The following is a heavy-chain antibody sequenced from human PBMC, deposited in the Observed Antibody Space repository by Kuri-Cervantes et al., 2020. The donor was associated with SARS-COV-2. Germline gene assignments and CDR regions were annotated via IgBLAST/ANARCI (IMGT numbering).Heavy chain of an antibody. CDR3: ARDPDY. CDR2: IWYDGSNK. V-gene: IGHV3-33*08. CDR1: GFTVSSNY. J-gene: IGHJ4*02. Sequence: GESLKISCAASGFTVSSNYMSWVRQAPGKGLEWVAVIWYDGSNKYYADSVKGRSTISRDNSKNTLYLQMNSLRAEDTAVYYCARDPDYWGQGTLVTVSS.